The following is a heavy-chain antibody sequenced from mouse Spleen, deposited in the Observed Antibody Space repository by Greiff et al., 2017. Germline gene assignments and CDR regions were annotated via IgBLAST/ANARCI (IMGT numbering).Heavy chain of an antibody. V-gene: IGHV1S137*01. CDR1: GYTFTDYA. CDR3: ARKGYYGSSPYAMDY. Sequence: QVQLKQSGAELVRPGVSVKISCKGSGYTFTDYAMHWVKQSHAKSLEWIGVISTYYGDASYNQKFKGKATMTVDKSSSTAYMELARLTSEDSAIYYCARKGYYGSSPYAMDYWGQGTSVTVSS. D-gene: IGHD1-1*01. J-gene: IGHJ4*01. CDR2: ISTYYGDA.